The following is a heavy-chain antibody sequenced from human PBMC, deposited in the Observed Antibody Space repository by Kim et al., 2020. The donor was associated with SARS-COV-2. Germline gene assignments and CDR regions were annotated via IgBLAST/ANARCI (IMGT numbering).Heavy chain of an antibody. J-gene: IGHJ4*02. V-gene: IGHV4-34*01. D-gene: IGHD3-10*01. Sequence: SETLSLTCAVYGGSFSGYYWSWIRQPPGKGLEWIGEINHSGSTNYNPSLKSRVTISVDTSKNQFSLKLSSVTAADTAVYYCARPHILTGPTYYFDYWGQGTLVTVSS. CDR3: ARPHILTGPTYYFDY. CDR2: INHSGST. CDR1: GGSFSGYY.